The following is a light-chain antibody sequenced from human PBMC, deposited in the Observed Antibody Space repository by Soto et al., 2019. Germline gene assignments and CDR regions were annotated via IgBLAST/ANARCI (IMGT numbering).Light chain of an antibody. CDR2: DAS. Sequence: TQSLSPWERNTLPCKVSQSVSSNLAWYQQKPGQAPRLLIYDASSRATGVPARFSGSGSGTEFTLTISSLQSEDLAVYYCQQYNNWPPWTFGQGTKVDIK. CDR3: QQYNNWPPWT. V-gene: IGKV3-15*01. J-gene: IGKJ1*01. CDR1: QSVSSN.